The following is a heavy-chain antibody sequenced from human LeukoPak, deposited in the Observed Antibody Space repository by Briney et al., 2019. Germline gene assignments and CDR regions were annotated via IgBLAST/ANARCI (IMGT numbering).Heavy chain of an antibody. CDR1: GFTFSSYS. CDR3: AGGPSGYHNT. CDR2: ISSSSSTI. J-gene: IGHJ4*02. Sequence: GGSLRLSCAASGFTFSSYSMNWVRQAPGKGLEWVSYISSSSSTIYYADSVKGRFTISRDNSKNTLYLQMNSLRAEDTAVYYCAGGPSGYHNTGGQGTLVTVSS. D-gene: IGHD5-12*01. V-gene: IGHV3-48*01.